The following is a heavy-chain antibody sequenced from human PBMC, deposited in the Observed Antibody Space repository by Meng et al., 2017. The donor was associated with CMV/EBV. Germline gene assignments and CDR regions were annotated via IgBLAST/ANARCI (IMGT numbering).Heavy chain of an antibody. CDR2: INPNSGGT. J-gene: IGHJ4*02. D-gene: IGHD2-2*01. CDR3: ARDRVGHQLPTDY. CDR1: GYTFTGYY. V-gene: IGHV1-2*04. Sequence: ASVKVSCKASGYTFTGYYMHWVRQAPGQGLEWMGGINPNSGGTNYAQKFQGWVTMTRDTSISTAYMELSRLRSDDTAVYYCARDRVGHQLPTDYWGQGTLVTVSS.